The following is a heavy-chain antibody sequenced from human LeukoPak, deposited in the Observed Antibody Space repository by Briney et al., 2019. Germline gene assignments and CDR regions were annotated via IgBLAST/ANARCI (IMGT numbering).Heavy chain of an antibody. CDR1: GGSFSGYY. Sequence: PSETLSLTCAGYGGSFSGYYWSWIRQPPGKGLEWIGEINHSGSTNYNPSLKSRVTISVDTSKNQFSLKLSSVTAADTAVYYCARGWGVYDFWSGSHYFDYWGQGTLVTVSS. D-gene: IGHD3-3*01. J-gene: IGHJ4*02. CDR2: INHSGST. CDR3: ARGWGVYDFWSGSHYFDY. V-gene: IGHV4-34*01.